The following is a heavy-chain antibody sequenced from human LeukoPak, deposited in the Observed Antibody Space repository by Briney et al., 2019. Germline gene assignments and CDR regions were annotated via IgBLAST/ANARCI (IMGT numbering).Heavy chain of an antibody. Sequence: GGSLRLSCAASGFTFSSYSMNWVRQAPGKGLEWVSSISSSSSYIYYADSVKGRFTISRDNAKNSLYLQMDSLRAEDTAVYYCASSITMVRADYWGQGTLVTVSS. CDR1: GFTFSSYS. CDR2: ISSSSSYI. J-gene: IGHJ4*02. CDR3: ASSITMVRADY. D-gene: IGHD3-10*01. V-gene: IGHV3-21*01.